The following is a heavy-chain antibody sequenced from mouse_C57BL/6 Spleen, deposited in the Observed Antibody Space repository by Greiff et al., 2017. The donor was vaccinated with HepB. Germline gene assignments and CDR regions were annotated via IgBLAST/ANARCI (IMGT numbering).Heavy chain of an antibody. CDR1: GYSITSGYY. V-gene: IGHV3-6*01. Sequence: ESGPGLVKPSQSLSLTCSVTGYSITSGYYWNWIRQFPGNKLEWMGYISYDGSNNYNPSLKNRISITRDTSKNQFFLKLNSVTTEDTATYYCARAGNRGYFDVWGTGTTVTVSS. CDR3: ARAGNRGYFDV. D-gene: IGHD2-1*01. CDR2: ISYDGSN. J-gene: IGHJ1*03.